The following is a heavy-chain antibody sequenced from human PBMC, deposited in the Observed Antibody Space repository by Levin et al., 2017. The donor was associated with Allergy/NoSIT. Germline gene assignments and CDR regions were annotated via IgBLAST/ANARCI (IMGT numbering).Heavy chain of an antibody. CDR3: AKDLSFGYSTLPHDAFDV. D-gene: IGHD4-11*01. CDR1: GFIFTNYA. V-gene: IGHV3-23*01. Sequence: GGSLRLSCAASGFIFTNYAMSWVRQAPGKGLEWVSSTSGSGATTYYADSVKGRFPISRDNTQNQPSLQMDRLRAEDTAFYYCAKDLSFGYSTLPHDAFDVWGQGTMVTVSS. J-gene: IGHJ3*01. CDR2: TSGSGATT.